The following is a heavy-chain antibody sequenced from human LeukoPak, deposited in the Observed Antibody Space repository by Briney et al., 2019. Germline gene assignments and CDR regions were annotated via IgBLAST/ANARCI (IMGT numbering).Heavy chain of an antibody. D-gene: IGHD1-26*01. CDR2: ISGSGGST. Sequence: GGSLRLSCAASGFTFSSYAMSWVRQAPGKGLEWVSAISGSGGSTYYADSVKGRFTISRDNSKNTLYLQMNSLRAEDTAVNYCAKDQTIGGATLFDYWGQGTLVTVSS. J-gene: IGHJ4*02. V-gene: IGHV3-23*01. CDR3: AKDQTIGGATLFDY. CDR1: GFTFSSYA.